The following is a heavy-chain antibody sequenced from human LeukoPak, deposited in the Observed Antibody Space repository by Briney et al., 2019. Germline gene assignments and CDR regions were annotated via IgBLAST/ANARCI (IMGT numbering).Heavy chain of an antibody. CDR3: TRSPYYNGYDS. D-gene: IGHD3-10*01. V-gene: IGHV3-74*03. CDR2: ITRDGSTT. J-gene: IGHJ5*01. Sequence: GGSLRLSCAASGPDFSSHSMHWARQPPGEGLVWVSRITRDGSTTTYADSVKGRFTISRDNAKNTLYLQMNSLRVEDTAVYYCTRSPYYNGYDSWGQGTLVAVSS. CDR1: GPDFSSHS.